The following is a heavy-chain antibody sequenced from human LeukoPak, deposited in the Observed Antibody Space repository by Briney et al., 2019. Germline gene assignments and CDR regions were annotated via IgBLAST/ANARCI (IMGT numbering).Heavy chain of an antibody. CDR2: INSDGSST. Sequence: GGSLRLSCAASGFTFSSYWMHWLRQAPGKGLVWVSRINSDGSSTRYADSMKGRFTISRDNAKNTLYLQMNSLRAEDTAVYYCARVNDILTGYYLGGAFDPWGQGTLVTVSS. J-gene: IGHJ5*02. D-gene: IGHD3-9*01. CDR3: ARVNDILTGYYLGGAFDP. V-gene: IGHV3-74*01. CDR1: GFTFSSYW.